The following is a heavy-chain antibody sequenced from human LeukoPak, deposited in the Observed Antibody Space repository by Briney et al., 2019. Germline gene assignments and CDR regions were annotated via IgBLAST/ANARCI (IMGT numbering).Heavy chain of an antibody. Sequence: GGSLRLSCAASGFTFSSYAMSWVRQAPGKGLEWVSAISGSGGSTYYADSVKGRFTISRDNSKNTLYLQMNSLRAEDTAVYYCAKDGRPYHDYSNYSGWGQGTLVTVSS. CDR2: ISGSGGST. D-gene: IGHD4-11*01. J-gene: IGHJ4*02. CDR3: AKDGRPYHDYSNYSG. V-gene: IGHV3-23*01. CDR1: GFTFSSYA.